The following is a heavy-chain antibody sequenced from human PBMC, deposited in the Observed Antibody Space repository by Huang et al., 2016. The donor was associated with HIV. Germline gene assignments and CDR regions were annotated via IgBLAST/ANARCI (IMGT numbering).Heavy chain of an antibody. J-gene: IGHJ4*02. CDR1: GFSFSNYA. D-gene: IGHD4-4*01. CDR3: ARAPEFGNYEFDQ. CDR2: ISYDGTRK. Sequence: QVQLVESGGGVVQPGRSLRLSCVASGFSFSNYAVHWVRQAQGKGLEWGAGISYDGTRKYYADAVKGRFTVSRDNSKNTAYVQMNNPRGGDTAVYYCARAPEFGNYEFDQWGLGTLVTVSS. V-gene: IGHV3-30-3*01.